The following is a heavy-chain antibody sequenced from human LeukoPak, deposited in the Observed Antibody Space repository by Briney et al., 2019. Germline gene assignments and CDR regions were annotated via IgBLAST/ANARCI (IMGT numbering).Heavy chain of an antibody. Sequence: GGSLRLSCAASGFTFRSYVMSWVRQAPGKGLEWVAVIWYDGSNKYYADSVKGRFTISRDNSKNTLYLQMNSLRAEDTAVYYCARISELELVVGAFDIWGQGTMVTVSS. J-gene: IGHJ3*02. V-gene: IGHV3-33*08. CDR3: ARISELELVVGAFDI. CDR1: GFTFRSYV. D-gene: IGHD1-7*01. CDR2: IWYDGSNK.